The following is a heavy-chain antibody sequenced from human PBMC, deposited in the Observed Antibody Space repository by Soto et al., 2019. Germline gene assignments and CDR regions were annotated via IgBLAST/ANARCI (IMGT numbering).Heavy chain of an antibody. Sequence: SETLSLTCTVSGGSISSSSYYWGWIRQPPGKGLEWIGSIYYSGSTYYNPSLKSRVTISVDRSKNHFSLKLTSVTAADTAVYFCARSNTRYSSPDYWGQGTLVTVSS. D-gene: IGHD3-22*01. CDR3: ARSNTRYSSPDY. CDR1: GGSISSSSYY. CDR2: IYYSGST. J-gene: IGHJ4*02. V-gene: IGHV4-39*02.